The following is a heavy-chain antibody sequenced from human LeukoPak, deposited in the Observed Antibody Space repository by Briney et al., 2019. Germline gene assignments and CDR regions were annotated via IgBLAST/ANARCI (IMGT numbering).Heavy chain of an antibody. J-gene: IGHJ4*02. CDR3: ARDQAFVRGDLDY. V-gene: IGHV1-18*04. CDR2: ISAYNGNT. D-gene: IGHD3-10*01. Sequence: ASVKVSCKASGYTFTSYGISWVRQAPGQGLERMGWISAYNGNTNYVQKFRGRVTMTTDTSTSTAYMELRSLRSDDTAVYYCARDQAFVRGDLDYWGQGTLVTVSS. CDR1: GYTFTSYG.